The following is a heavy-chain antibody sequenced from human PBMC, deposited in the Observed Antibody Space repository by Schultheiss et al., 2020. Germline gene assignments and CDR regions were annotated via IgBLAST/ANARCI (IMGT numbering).Heavy chain of an antibody. CDR2: IYHSGST. D-gene: IGHD3-3*01. CDR3: ARGPPPTYYDFWSGYLDYYYYGMDV. CDR1: GGSISSSNW. Sequence: SETLSLTCAVSGGSISSSNWWSWVRQPPGKGLEWIGEIYHSGSTNYNPSLKSRVTISVDTSKNQFSLKLGSVTAADTAVYYCARGPPPTYYDFWSGYLDYYYYGMDVWGKGTTVTVAS. V-gene: IGHV4-4*02. J-gene: IGHJ6*04.